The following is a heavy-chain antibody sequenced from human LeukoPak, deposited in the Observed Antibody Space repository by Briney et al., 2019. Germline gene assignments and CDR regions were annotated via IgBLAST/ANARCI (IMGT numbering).Heavy chain of an antibody. CDR2: IYYSGST. J-gene: IGHJ4*02. CDR3: ARGAAVGGTSFGY. CDR1: GGSFSGYY. D-gene: IGHD6-19*01. Sequence: SETLSLTCAVYGGSFSGYYWSWIRQPPGKGLEWIGYIYYSGSTNYNPSLKSRVTISVDTSKNQFSLKLSSVTAADTAVYYCARGAAVGGTSFGYWGQGTLVTVSS. V-gene: IGHV4-34*01.